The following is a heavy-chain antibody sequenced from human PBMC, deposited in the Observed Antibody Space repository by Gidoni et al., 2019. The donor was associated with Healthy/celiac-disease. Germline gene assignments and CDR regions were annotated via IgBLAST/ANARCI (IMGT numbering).Heavy chain of an antibody. J-gene: IGHJ4*02. D-gene: IGHD2-15*01. CDR1: GFTFSSYS. Sequence: EVQLVESGGGLVKPGGSLRLSCAASGFTFSSYSMNWVRQAPGKGLEWGFSISSSSSYLYHADSVKGRFTLSRDNAQNSLYLPMNRLRAEDTAVYYCSRVGCSCGSCSSGYWGQGTLVTVSS. CDR2: ISSSSSYL. V-gene: IGHV3-21*01. CDR3: SRVGCSCGSCSSGY.